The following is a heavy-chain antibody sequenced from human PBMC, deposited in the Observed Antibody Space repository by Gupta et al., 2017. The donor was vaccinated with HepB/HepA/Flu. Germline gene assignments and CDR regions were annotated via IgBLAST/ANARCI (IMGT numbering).Heavy chain of an antibody. Sequence: QVQLQEAGPGLVKPSETLSLTCTVSGGSTTHYYWTWIRQPPGKGLEWIGCIYDSGTTNYNPSLKSRVTISLYTSKKQLSLRLNSVTASDTAVYYCARVLPYSSGYYGIVEYWGQGTVVTVSS. D-gene: IGHD3-22*01. J-gene: IGHJ4*02. CDR2: IYDSGTT. CDR3: ARVLPYSSGYYGIVEY. CDR1: GGSTTHYY. V-gene: IGHV4-59*08.